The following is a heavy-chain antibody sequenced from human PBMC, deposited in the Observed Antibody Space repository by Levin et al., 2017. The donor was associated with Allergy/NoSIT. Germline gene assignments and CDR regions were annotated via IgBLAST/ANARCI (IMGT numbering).Heavy chain of an antibody. D-gene: IGHD5-12*01. Sequence: GESLKISCAASGFTFSSYALSWVRQAPGQGLEWVSAIYVSADSTYYSDSVKGRFTISRDSSKNTLYLHMSSLRAEYTAVYYCARSSRGYGTFDSWGQGTLVTVSS. CDR1: GFTFSSYA. V-gene: IGHV3-23*01. J-gene: IGHJ4*02. CDR2: IYVSADST. CDR3: ARSSRGYGTFDS.